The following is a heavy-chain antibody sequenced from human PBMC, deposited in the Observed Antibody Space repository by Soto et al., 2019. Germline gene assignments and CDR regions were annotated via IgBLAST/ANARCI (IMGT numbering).Heavy chain of an antibody. D-gene: IGHD6-13*01. V-gene: IGHV1-3*05. CDR1: GYTFTSYA. Sequence: QVQLVQSGAEEKKPGASVKVSCKASGYTFTSYAMHWVRQAPGQRLEWMGWINAGNGNTKYSQKFQGRVTITRDTSASTAYMELSSLRSEDTAVYYCARGQQLAISYNWFDPWGQGTLVTVSS. J-gene: IGHJ5*02. CDR3: ARGQQLAISYNWFDP. CDR2: INAGNGNT.